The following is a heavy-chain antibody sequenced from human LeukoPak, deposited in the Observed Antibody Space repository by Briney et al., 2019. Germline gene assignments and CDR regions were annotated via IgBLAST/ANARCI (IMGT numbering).Heavy chain of an antibody. CDR2: ISGSGDNT. V-gene: IGHV3-23*01. CDR1: GFTFGGFA. CDR3: AKMEGHPLRKYYMDV. J-gene: IGHJ6*01. Sequence: GGSLRLSCAASGFTFGGFAMSWVRRTPGKGLEWVSGISGSGDNTLYAASVKGRFTISRDNSKNTLYLEMNSLRAEDTVIYYCAKMEGHPLRKYYMDVWGQGTTVTVSS. D-gene: IGHD2/OR15-2a*01.